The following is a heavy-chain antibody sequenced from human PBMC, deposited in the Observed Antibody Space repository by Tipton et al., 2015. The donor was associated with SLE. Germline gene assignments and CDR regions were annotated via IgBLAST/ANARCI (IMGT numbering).Heavy chain of an antibody. CDR3: AKGEGGGGPRYFDWLDY. Sequence: SLRLSCAASGFTVTNYGMMWVRQAPGKGLEWVSVFYSGGDTYYADSVKGRFTVSRDQSKNPLYLQMNSLRAEDTAVYYCAKGEGGGGPRYFDWLDYWGQGTLVTVSS. CDR2: FYSGGDT. V-gene: IGHV3-23*03. J-gene: IGHJ4*02. D-gene: IGHD3-9*01. CDR1: GFTVTNYG.